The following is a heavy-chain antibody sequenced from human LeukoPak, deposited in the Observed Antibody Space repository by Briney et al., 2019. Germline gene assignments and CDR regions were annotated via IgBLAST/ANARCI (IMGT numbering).Heavy chain of an antibody. J-gene: IGHJ4*02. V-gene: IGHV3-49*04. D-gene: IGHD3-9*01. Sequence: GGSLRLSCAASGFTFTTYWMTWVRQAPGQGLERLGFIRSKASGGTTEYAASVKGRFTISRDDSKSIAYLQMNSLKTEDTAVYYCTRVGDVKYFDWLLGFDSWGQGTLVTVSS. CDR3: TRVGDVKYFDWLLGFDS. CDR2: IRSKASGGTT. CDR1: GFTFTTYW.